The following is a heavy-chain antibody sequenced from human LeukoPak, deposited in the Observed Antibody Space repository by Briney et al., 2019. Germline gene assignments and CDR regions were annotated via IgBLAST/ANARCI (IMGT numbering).Heavy chain of an antibody. CDR2: ISAYNGNT. Sequence: ASGKVSCKASGYPFTSLGISWVRQAPGQRLEWMGWISAYNGNTNYAQKLQGRVTMTTDTSTSTAYMELRSLRSDDTAVYYCAREPGGSYSDYYYGMDVWGQGTTVTVSS. D-gene: IGHD1-26*01. V-gene: IGHV1-18*01. J-gene: IGHJ6*01. CDR1: GYPFTSLG. CDR3: AREPGGSYSDYYYGMDV.